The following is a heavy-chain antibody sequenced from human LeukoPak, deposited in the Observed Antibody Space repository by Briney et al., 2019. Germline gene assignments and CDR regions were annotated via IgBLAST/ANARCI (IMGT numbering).Heavy chain of an antibody. CDR1: GFTFSSYA. CDR2: ISYDGSNK. V-gene: IGHV3-30*04. Sequence: PGGSLRLSCAASGFTFSSYAMHWVRQAPGKGREWGAVISYDGSNKYYADSVKGRFTISRDNAKNSLYLQMNSLGPEDTAVYYCARDPYSGNYGNYYYYYMDVWGKGTTVTISS. J-gene: IGHJ6*03. D-gene: IGHD1-26*01. CDR3: ARDPYSGNYGNYYYYYMDV.